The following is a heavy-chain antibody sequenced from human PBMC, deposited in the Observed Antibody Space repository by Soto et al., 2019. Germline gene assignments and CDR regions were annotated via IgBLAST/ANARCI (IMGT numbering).Heavy chain of an antibody. D-gene: IGHD5-18*01. CDR3: VRDQGYSYGDY. CDR2: INTDGSRT. J-gene: IGHJ4*02. V-gene: IGHV3-74*01. CDR1: GFTFSSYW. Sequence: GGSLRLSCAASGFTFSSYWMHWVRQAPGKGLVWVSRINTDGSRTSYADSVKGRFTISRDNANNRLYLQMNSLRAEDTAVYYCVRDQGYSYGDYWGQGTLVTVSS.